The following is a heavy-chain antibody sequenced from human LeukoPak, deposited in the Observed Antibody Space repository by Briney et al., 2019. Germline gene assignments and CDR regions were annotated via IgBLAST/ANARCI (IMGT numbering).Heavy chain of an antibody. J-gene: IGHJ4*02. CDR2: ISRSNSFI. CDR1: GFTFSSYT. Sequence: GGSLRLSCAASGFTFSSYTMNWVRQAPGKGLEWVSSISRSNSFIYYADSVKGRFTISRDDARNSLYLQMNSLRAEDTAEYYCASHYGSGSSPFDHWGQGTLVTVST. D-gene: IGHD3-10*01. V-gene: IGHV3-21*01. CDR3: ASHYGSGSSPFDH.